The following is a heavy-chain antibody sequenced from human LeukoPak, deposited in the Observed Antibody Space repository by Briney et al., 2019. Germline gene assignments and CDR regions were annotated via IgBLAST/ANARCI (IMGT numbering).Heavy chain of an antibody. CDR2: IYTSGST. CDR3: ARGYSSGWYQDAFDI. D-gene: IGHD6-19*01. CDR1: GGPISSGSYY. J-gene: IGHJ3*02. Sequence: PSQTLSLTCTVSGGPISSGSYYWSWIRQPAGKGLEWIGRIYTSGSTNYNPSLKSRVTISVDTSKNQFSLKLSSVTAADTAVYYCARGYSSGWYQDAFDIWGQGTMVTVSS. V-gene: IGHV4-61*02.